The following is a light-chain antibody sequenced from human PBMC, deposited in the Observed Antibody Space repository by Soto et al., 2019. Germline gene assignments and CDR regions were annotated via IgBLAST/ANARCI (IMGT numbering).Light chain of an antibody. V-gene: IGKV3-11*01. CDR3: HQRQIWPRT. Sequence: LYLSPGETATLSCRAAQTVDSSLACYQHKPAQPPRLLIYHTATRATGSPARFSGSGSGTDFTLTIISLEPEEFVVDYCHQRQIWPRTFGQGTKVDIK. J-gene: IGKJ1*01. CDR2: HTA. CDR1: QTVDSS.